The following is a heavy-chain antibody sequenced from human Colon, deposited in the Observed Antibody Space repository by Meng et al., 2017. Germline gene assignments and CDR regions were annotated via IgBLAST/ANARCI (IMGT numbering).Heavy chain of an antibody. CDR1: GGSFSGYY. Sequence: QGTLQRWGAGLLKPSETLSLTCAVYGGSFSGYYWSWIRQPPGKGLEWIGEINHSGSTNYNPSLKSRVTISVDTSKNQFSLKLSSVTAADTAVYYCARERLSSGWYGGRWFDPWGQGTLVTVSS. J-gene: IGHJ5*02. V-gene: IGHV4-34*01. D-gene: IGHD6-19*01. CDR2: INHSGST. CDR3: ARERLSSGWYGGRWFDP.